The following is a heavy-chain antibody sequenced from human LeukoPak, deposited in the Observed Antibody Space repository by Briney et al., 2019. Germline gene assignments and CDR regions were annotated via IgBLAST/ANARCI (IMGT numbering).Heavy chain of an antibody. V-gene: IGHV3-7*01. CDR3: ARVAITTTYYYYYMDV. CDR2: IKQDGSEK. J-gene: IGHJ6*03. Sequence: GGSLRLSCAASGFTFSSYWMSWVRQAPGKGLEWMANIKQDGSEKYYVDSVKGRFTISRDNAKNSLYLQMNSLRAEDTAVYYCARVAITTTYYYYYMDVWGKGTTVTVSS. D-gene: IGHD3-3*01. CDR1: GFTFSSYW.